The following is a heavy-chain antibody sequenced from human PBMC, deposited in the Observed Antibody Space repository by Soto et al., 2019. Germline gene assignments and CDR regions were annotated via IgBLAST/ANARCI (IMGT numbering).Heavy chain of an antibody. D-gene: IGHD2-21*01. J-gene: IGHJ5*02. CDR2: IYYTGGT. CDR1: GGSINNGDYY. V-gene: IGHV4-30-4*01. CDR3: ARQSIEASVSDWFDP. Sequence: SETLSLTCTVSGGSINNGDYYWTWIRQPPGKGLEFIGYIYYTGGTSYNPSLRSRLAFSMDTSKNQFSLSLTSVTAADTAVYYCARQSIEASVSDWFDPWGQGLLVTVSS.